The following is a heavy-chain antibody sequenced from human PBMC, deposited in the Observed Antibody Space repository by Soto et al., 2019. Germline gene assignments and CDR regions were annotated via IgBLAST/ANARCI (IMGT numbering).Heavy chain of an antibody. CDR2: IYYSGST. Sequence: PSETLSLTCTVSVVSISSSSYYCGWVRQPPWKGLEWIGSIYYSGSTYYNPSLKSRVTISVDTSKNQFSLKLSSVTAADTAVYYCARRHQTVLLWFGELLSTNTFFEYWGQGTLVNVSS. CDR1: VVSISSSSYY. J-gene: IGHJ4*02. V-gene: IGHV4-39*01. CDR3: ARRHQTVLLWFGELLSTNTFFEY. D-gene: IGHD3-10*01.